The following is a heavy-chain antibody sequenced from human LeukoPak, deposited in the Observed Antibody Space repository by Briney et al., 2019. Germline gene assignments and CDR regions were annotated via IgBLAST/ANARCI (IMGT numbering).Heavy chain of an antibody. Sequence: ASVKVCCKASGYTFTSYDINWVRQAPGQGLEWMGWINPKSGGTNYAQKFQGRVTMTRDTSISTAYMELSRLRSDDTAVYYCARVPRVGYYDSSGYFDYWGQGTLVTVSS. V-gene: IGHV1-2*02. CDR1: GYTFTSYD. CDR3: ARVPRVGYYDSSGYFDY. CDR2: INPKSGGT. J-gene: IGHJ4*02. D-gene: IGHD3-22*01.